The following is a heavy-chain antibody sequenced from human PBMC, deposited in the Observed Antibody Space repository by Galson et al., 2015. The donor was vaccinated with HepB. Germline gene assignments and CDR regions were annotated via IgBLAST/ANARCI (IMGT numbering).Heavy chain of an antibody. Sequence: SETLSLTCAVSGGSISSSNWWSWVRQPPGKGLEWIGEIYHSGSTNYNPSLKSRVTISVDKSKNQFSLKLSSVTAADTAVYYCARAQTYDSSGYHLYYFDYWGQGTLVTVSS. J-gene: IGHJ4*02. CDR3: ARAQTYDSSGYHLYYFDY. V-gene: IGHV4-4*02. CDR1: GGSISSSNW. D-gene: IGHD3-22*01. CDR2: IYHSGST.